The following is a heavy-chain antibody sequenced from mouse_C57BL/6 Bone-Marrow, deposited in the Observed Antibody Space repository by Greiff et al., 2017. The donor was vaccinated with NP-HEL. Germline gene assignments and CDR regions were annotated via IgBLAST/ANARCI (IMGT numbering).Heavy chain of an antibody. CDR2: FDPENGDT. CDR3: TPYYYGSPFFAY. D-gene: IGHD1-1*01. CDR1: GFNIKDDS. Sequence: VQLKQSGAELVRPGASVKLSCTASGFNIKDDSMHWVKQRPEQGLEWIGWFDPENGDTEYASKFQGKATITADTSSNTAYLQLSSLTSEDTAVYYCTPYYYGSPFFAYWGQGTLVTVSA. J-gene: IGHJ3*01. V-gene: IGHV14-4*01.